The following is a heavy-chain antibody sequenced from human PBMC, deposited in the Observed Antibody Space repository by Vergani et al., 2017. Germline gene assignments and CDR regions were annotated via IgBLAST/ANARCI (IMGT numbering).Heavy chain of an antibody. CDR3: AKDLEYYDILTGYGQR. CDR1: GFTFSSYG. CDR2: ISSSSSYI. V-gene: IGHV3-21*01. Sequence: VQLVESGGGVVQPGRSLRLSCAASGFTFSSYGMHWVRQAPGKGLEWVSSISSSSSYIYYADSVKGRFTISRDNAKNSLYLQMNSLRAEDTAVYYCAKDLEYYDILTGYGQRWGQGTLVTVSS. J-gene: IGHJ4*02. D-gene: IGHD3-9*01.